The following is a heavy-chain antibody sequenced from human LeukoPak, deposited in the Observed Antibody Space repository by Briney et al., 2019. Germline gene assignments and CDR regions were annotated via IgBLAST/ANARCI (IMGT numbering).Heavy chain of an antibody. CDR1: GFTFSDYY. CDR3: ARDLRQDYYDSSGYGY. D-gene: IGHD3-22*01. CDR2: ISSSGSTI. J-gene: IGHJ4*02. Sequence: KPGGSLRLSCAASGFTFSDYYMSWIRQAPGKGLEWVSYISSSGSTIYYADSVKGRFTISRDNAKNSLYLQMNSLRAEDTAVYYCARDLRQDYYDSSGYGYWGQGTLVTVSS. V-gene: IGHV3-11*01.